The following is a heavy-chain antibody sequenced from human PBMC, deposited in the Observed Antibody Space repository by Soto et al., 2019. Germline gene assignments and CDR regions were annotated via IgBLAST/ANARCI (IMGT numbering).Heavy chain of an antibody. CDR1: VFTFVSNS. J-gene: IGHJ4*02. D-gene: IGHD3-22*01. CDR3: EKHTTFYYDRNGTGDYFDY. Sequence: PVGSLRLCCASSVFTFVSNSISWVRQVPVNWLEWVSGITGSGGITHYADYVKGRFTISRDNSRNTLHLQMNYLRVEDTAVYFCEKHTTFYYDRNGTGDYFDYWGQGPLLTVSS. V-gene: IGHV3-23*01. CDR2: ITGSGGIT.